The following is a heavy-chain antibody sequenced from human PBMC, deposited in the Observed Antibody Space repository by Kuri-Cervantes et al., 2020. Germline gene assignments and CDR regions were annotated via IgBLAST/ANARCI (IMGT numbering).Heavy chain of an antibody. Sequence: GGCLRLSCAASGFTLSSYEMNWVRQAPGKGLGWVSYISSSGSTIYYADSVKGRFTISRDNAKNSLFLQMNSLRAEDTAVYYCASDISSGTTLNYYYYYYMDVWGKGTTVTVSS. CDR3: ASDISSGTTLNYYYYYYMDV. V-gene: IGHV3-48*03. CDR2: ISSSGSTI. D-gene: IGHD1-1*01. CDR1: GFTLSSYE. J-gene: IGHJ6*03.